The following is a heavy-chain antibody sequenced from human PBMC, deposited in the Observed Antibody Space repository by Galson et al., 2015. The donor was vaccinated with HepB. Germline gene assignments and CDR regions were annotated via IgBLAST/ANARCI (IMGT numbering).Heavy chain of an antibody. CDR1: GGSISSYY. CDR3: ATSRYSSGWYYEDY. Sequence: SETLSLTCTVSGGSISSYYWSWIRQPPGKGLEWIGYIYYSGSTNYNPSLKSRVTISVDTSKNQFSLKLSSVTAADTAVYYCATSRYSSGWYYEDYWGQGTLVTVSS. CDR2: IYYSGST. V-gene: IGHV4-59*01. J-gene: IGHJ4*02. D-gene: IGHD6-19*01.